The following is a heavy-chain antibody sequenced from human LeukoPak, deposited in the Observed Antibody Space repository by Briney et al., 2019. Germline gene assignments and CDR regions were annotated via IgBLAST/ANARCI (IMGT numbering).Heavy chain of an antibody. CDR2: IYYSGST. J-gene: IGHJ4*02. V-gene: IGHV4-59*08. D-gene: IGHD3-9*01. CDR1: GGSISSYC. CDR3: ARHSSYYDILTGYYPHFDY. Sequence: PSETLSLTCTVSGGSISSYCWSWIRQPPGKGLEWIGYIYYSGSTNYNPSLKSRVTISVDTSKNQFSLKLSSVTAADTAVYYCARHSSYYDILTGYYPHFDYWGQGTLVTVSS.